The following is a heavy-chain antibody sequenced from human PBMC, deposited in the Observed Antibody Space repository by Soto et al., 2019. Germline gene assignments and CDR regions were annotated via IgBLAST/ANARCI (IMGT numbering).Heavy chain of an antibody. V-gene: IGHV3-48*02. D-gene: IGHD3-10*01. CDR3: ARDLHDMGVGDAFDI. J-gene: IGHJ3*02. Sequence: GGSLRLSCAASGFTFSSYSMNWVRQAPGKGLEWVSYISSSSSTIYYADSVKGRFTISRDNAKNSLYLQMNSLRDEDTAVYYCARDLHDMGVGDAFDIWGQGTMVTVSS. CDR2: ISSSSSTI. CDR1: GFTFSSYS.